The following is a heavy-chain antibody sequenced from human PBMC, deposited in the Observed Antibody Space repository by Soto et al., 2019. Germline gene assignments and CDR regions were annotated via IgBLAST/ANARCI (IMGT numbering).Heavy chain of an antibody. CDR2: INSDGSST. CDR1: GFTFSSYW. J-gene: IGHJ5*02. CDR3: ARETWPSGSYTPLYNWFDP. D-gene: IGHD1-26*01. V-gene: IGHV3-74*01. Sequence: PVGALRLSCAASGFTFSSYWMHWVRQAPGKGLVWVSRINSDGSSTSYADSVKGRFTISRDNAKNTLYLQMKSLRAEDTAVYYYARETWPSGSYTPLYNWFDPWGQGTLVTVSS.